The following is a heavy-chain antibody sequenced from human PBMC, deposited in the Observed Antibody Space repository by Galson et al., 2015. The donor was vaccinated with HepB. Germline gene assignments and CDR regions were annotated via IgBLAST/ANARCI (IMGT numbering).Heavy chain of an antibody. J-gene: IGHJ4*02. V-gene: IGHV3-33*01. D-gene: IGHD6-6*01. CDR2: IWYDGSNK. CDR3: ARVGVYSSSSGDDY. CDR1: GFTFSSYG. Sequence: SLRLSCAASGFTFSSYGMHWVRQAPGKGLEWVAVIWYDGSNKYYADSVKGRFTISRDNSKNTLYLQMNSLRAEDTAVYYCARVGVYSSSSGDDYWGQGTLVTVSS.